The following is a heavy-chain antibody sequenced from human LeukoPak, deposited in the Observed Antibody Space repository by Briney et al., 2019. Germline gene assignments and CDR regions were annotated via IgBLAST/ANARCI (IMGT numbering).Heavy chain of an antibody. Sequence: GGSLRLSCAASGFTFDTYAMHWVRQGPGKGLEWVSGSSWNSATITYADSVQGRFTISRDNAKNSLHLQMNSLRAEDTAVYYCARGGSYWERNYYYYYMDVWGKGTTVTVSS. CDR1: GFTFDTYA. CDR2: SSWNSATI. J-gene: IGHJ6*03. CDR3: ARGGSYWERNYYYYYMDV. D-gene: IGHD1-26*01. V-gene: IGHV3-9*01.